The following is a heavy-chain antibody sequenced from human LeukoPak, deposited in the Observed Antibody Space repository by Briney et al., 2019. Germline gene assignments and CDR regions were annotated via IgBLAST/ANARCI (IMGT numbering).Heavy chain of an antibody. V-gene: IGHV3-23*01. D-gene: IGHD6-19*01. CDR1: GFASRSYA. J-gene: IGHJ4*02. CDR3: AKANQYSSGWYGD. CDR2: ISGSGAKT. Sequence: PGRSLTLSCEASGFASRSYAMTWDSQAPGKGLEWDSAISGSGAKTYYADTVKGRFTISRDKSRNTLYLQMNSLRAEDTAVYYCAKANQYSSGWYGDWGQGTLVSVSS.